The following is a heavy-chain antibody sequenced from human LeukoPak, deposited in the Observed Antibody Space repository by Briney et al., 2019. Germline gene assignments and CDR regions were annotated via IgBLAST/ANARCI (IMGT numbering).Heavy chain of an antibody. CDR2: IYPGDSNT. J-gene: IGHJ4*02. Sequence: GESLKISCKGSGYSFTNDWIGWVRQMPGKGLEWIGIIYPGDSNTRYSPSLQGQVTITADKSISTAYLQWSSLKASDTAKYYCARHTKYSTSSRVFDYWGQGTLVTVSS. V-gene: IGHV5-51*01. CDR1: GYSFTNDW. CDR3: ARHTKYSTSSRVFDY. D-gene: IGHD6-6*01.